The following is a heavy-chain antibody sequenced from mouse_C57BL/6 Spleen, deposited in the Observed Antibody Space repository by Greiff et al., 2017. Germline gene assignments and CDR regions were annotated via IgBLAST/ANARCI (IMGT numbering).Heavy chain of an antibody. J-gene: IGHJ3*01. V-gene: IGHV1-18*01. Sequence: EVQLQQSGPELVKPGASVKIPCKASGYTFTDYNMDWVKQSHGKSLEWIGDINPNNGGTIYNQKFKGKATLTVEKSSSTGYMGLRRLTSEDTAVYEGERGGGYGKNLEYWGKGNLGTVS. CDR1: GYTFTDYN. D-gene: IGHD2-1*01. CDR3: ERGGGYGKNLEY. CDR2: INPNNGGT.